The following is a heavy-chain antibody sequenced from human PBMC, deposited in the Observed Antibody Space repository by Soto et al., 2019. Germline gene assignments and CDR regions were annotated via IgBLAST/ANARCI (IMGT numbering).Heavy chain of an antibody. J-gene: IGHJ4*02. CDR3: ARLVGYSSGWPHTRDY. CDR1: GYSFTSYW. CDR2: IDPSDSYT. V-gene: IGHV5-10-1*01. D-gene: IGHD6-19*01. Sequence: GESLKISCKGSGYSFTSYWISWVRQMPGKGLEWTGRIDPSDSYTNYSPSFQGHVTISADKSISTAYLQWSSLKASDTAMYYCARLVGYSSGWPHTRDYWGQGTLVTVSS.